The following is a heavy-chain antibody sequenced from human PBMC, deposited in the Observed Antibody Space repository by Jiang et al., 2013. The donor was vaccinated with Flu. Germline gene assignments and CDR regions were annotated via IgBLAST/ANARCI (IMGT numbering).Heavy chain of an antibody. CDR2: IYWDDDK. V-gene: IGHV2-5*02. J-gene: IGHJ4*02. CDR3: VRLYYYDNRGYYLDY. D-gene: IGHD3-22*01. Sequence: GWIRQPPGKALEWLALIYWDDDKRYSPSLKSRLSITKDTSKNQVDLTMSNMDPVDTATYYCVRLYYYDNRGYYLDYWGQGTLVTVSS.